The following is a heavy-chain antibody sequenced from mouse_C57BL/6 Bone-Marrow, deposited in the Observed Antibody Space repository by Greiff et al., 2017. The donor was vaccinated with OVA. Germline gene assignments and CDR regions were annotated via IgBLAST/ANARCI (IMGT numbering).Heavy chain of an antibody. CDR2: FYPGSGSI. V-gene: IGHV1-62-2*01. J-gene: IGHJ3*01. CDR1: GYTFTEYT. D-gene: IGHD2-4*01. CDR3: ARHEEPYYDYDRAWFAY. Sequence: QVQLKQSGAELVKPGASVKLSCKASGYTFTEYTIHWVKQRSGQGLEWIGWFYPGSGSIKYNEKFKDKATLTADKSSSTVYMELSRLTSEDSAVYFCARHEEPYYDYDRAWFAYWGQGTLVTVSA.